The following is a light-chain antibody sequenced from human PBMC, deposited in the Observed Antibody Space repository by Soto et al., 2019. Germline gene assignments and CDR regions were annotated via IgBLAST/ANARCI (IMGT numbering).Light chain of an antibody. CDR3: QQFNPYSYT. J-gene: IGKJ2*01. CDR2: DAS. Sequence: DIQMTQSPSTLSASVGDRVTITCRASQSVRNWLAWYQQKPGKAPKLLIYDASSLESGVPSRFSGSGFGTEFTLTISSLQPDDFATYYCQQFNPYSYTFGQGTRVEIK. V-gene: IGKV1-5*01. CDR1: QSVRNW.